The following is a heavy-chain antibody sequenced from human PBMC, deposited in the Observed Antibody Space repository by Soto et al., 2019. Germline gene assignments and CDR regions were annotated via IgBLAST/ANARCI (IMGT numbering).Heavy chain of an antibody. D-gene: IGHD3-9*01. J-gene: IGHJ4*02. V-gene: IGHV3-33*01. CDR3: ASSDNYFDY. CDR1: GFTFSSYG. CDR2: IWYDGSNK. Sequence: GGSLRLSCAASGFTFSSYGMHWIRQAPGKGLEWVAVIWYDGSNKYYADSVKGRFTISRDNSKNTLYLQMNSLRAEDTAVYYSASSDNYFDYWGQGTLVTVSS.